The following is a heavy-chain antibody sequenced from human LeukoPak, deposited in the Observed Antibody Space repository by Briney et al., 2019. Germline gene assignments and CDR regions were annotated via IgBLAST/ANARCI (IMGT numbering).Heavy chain of an antibody. D-gene: IGHD1-7*01. Sequence: GGSLRLSCAPSGFTFSDFWMHWVRHVPGKGLVWVSRINSDGTSTNYADSVKGRFTISRDNAKNTLYLLMSSLRADDTAVYYCARDRTTLGYWGQGTLVTVSS. CDR2: INSDGTST. J-gene: IGHJ4*02. CDR3: ARDRTTLGY. V-gene: IGHV3-74*01. CDR1: GFTFSDFW.